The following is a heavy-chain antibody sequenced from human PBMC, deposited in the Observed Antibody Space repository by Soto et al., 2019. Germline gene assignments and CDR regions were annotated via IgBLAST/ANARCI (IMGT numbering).Heavy chain of an antibody. CDR1: GGSIRNGDYY. CDR2: VYCSGTT. D-gene: IGHD1-26*01. J-gene: IGHJ4*02. V-gene: IGHV4-30-4*01. CDR3: VTVNLVGAAYYFDY. Sequence: SETLPLTCTVSGGSIRNGDYYWGWIRQPPGKGLEWIGYVYCSGTTYSHPSLNSRVSISVDTSENQFSLRLTSVTAADTAVYYCVTVNLVGAAYYFDYWGPGTLVTVSS.